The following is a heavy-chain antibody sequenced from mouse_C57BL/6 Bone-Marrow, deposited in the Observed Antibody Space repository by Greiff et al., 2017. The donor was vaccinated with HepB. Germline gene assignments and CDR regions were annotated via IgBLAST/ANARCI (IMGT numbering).Heavy chain of an antibody. CDR3: ARPDYGSSYDLYAMDY. CDR2: ISSGSSTI. D-gene: IGHD1-1*01. Sequence: EVHLVESGGGLVKPGGSLKLSCAASGFTFSDYGMHWVRQAPEKGLEWVAYISSGSSTIYYADTVKGRFTISRDNAKNTLFLQMTSLRSEDTAMYYCARPDYGSSYDLYAMDYWGQGTSVTVSS. CDR1: GFTFSDYG. J-gene: IGHJ4*01. V-gene: IGHV5-17*01.